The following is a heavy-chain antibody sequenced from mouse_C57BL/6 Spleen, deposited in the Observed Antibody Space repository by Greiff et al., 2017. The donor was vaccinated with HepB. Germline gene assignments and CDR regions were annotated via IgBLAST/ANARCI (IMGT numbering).Heavy chain of an antibody. D-gene: IGHD1-1*01. CDR3: ARERTTEDY. J-gene: IGHJ2*01. CDR2: INPNNGGT. V-gene: IGHV1-26*01. Sequence: VQLQQSGPELVKPGASVKISCKASGYTFTDYYMNWVKQSHGKSLEWIGDINPNNGGTSYNQKFKGKATLTVDKSSSTAYMELRSLTSEDSAVYYCARERTTEDYWGQGTTLTVSS. CDR1: GYTFTDYY.